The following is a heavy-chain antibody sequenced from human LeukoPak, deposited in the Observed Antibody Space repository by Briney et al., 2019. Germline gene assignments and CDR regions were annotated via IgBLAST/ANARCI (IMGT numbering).Heavy chain of an antibody. Sequence: PSETLSLTCTVSGGSISSSSYYWGWIRQPPGKGLEWIGSIYYSGSTYYNPSLKSRVTISVDTSKNQFSLKLSSVTAADTAVYYCARHSGSSSWLSEDENKNDYWGQGTLVTVSS. V-gene: IGHV4-39*01. D-gene: IGHD6-13*01. CDR3: ARHSGSSSWLSEDENKNDY. CDR1: GGSISSSSYY. CDR2: IYYSGST. J-gene: IGHJ4*02.